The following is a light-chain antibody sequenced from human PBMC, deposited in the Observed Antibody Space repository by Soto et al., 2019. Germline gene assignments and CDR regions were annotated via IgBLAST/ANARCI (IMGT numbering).Light chain of an antibody. V-gene: IGKV3-15*01. CDR1: QSVSSN. J-gene: IGKJ5*01. CDR2: GAS. CDR3: QQYGSSPIT. Sequence: EIVMTQSPATLSVSPVEGATLSCRASQSVSSNLAWYQQKPGQAPRLLIYGASTRATGIPARFSGSGSGTEFTLTISSLEPEDFAMYYCQQYGSSPITFGQGTRLEIK.